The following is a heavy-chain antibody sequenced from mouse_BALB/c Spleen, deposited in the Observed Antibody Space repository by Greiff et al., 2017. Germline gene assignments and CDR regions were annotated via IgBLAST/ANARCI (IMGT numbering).Heavy chain of an antibody. CDR1: GFTFTDYY. D-gene: IGHD2-14*01. J-gene: IGHJ4*01. CDR2: ISDGGSYT. V-gene: IGHV5-4*02. Sequence: EVMLVESGAGLVKPGGSLKLSCAASGFTFTDYYMYWVRQTPEKRLEWVATISDGGSYTYYPDSVTGRITISRDNAKNNLYLQMSSLTSEDTAMYYGARDNLRSYYDLDYWGEGTTVTVSS. CDR3: ARDNLRSYYDLDY.